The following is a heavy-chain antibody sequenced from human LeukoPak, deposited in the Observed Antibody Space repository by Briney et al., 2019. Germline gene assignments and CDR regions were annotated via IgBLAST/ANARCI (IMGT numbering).Heavy chain of an antibody. V-gene: IGHV3-7*01. CDR2: IKPDGGEK. D-gene: IGHD2-21*01. J-gene: IGHJ4*02. Sequence: GESLKISCAASGFTFSSYWMTWVRQAPGKGLEWVANIKPDGGEKSYVDSVKGRFTISRDNAKNSLYLQMNSLRVEDTAVYYCASQPAVIDLDYWGQGNLVTVSS. CDR3: ASQPAVIDLDY. CDR1: GFTFSSYW.